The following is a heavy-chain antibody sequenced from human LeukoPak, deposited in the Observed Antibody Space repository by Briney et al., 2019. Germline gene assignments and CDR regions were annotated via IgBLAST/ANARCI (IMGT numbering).Heavy chain of an antibody. V-gene: IGHV4-59*01. Sequence: SETLSLTCTVSGGSISSYYWSWIRQPPGKGLEWIGYIYYSGSTNYNPSLKSRVTISVDTSKNQFSLKLSSVTAADTAAYYCARGAPGVRGAFDIWGQGTMVTVSS. D-gene: IGHD3-3*01. CDR2: IYYSGST. J-gene: IGHJ3*02. CDR3: ARGAPGVRGAFDI. CDR1: GGSISSYY.